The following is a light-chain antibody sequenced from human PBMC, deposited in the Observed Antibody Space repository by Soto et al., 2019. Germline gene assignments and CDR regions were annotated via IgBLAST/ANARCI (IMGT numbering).Light chain of an antibody. CDR2: GAS. CDR1: QSVSSN. Sequence: EIVMTQSPATLSVSPGERATLSCRASQSVSSNLAWYQQKPGQAPRLLIYGASARPTGIPARLSGSGSGTNFTLTISRLEPEDVAVYFCQQRSHWTPLTFGGGTKVEIK. V-gene: IGKV3-15*01. J-gene: IGKJ4*01. CDR3: QQRSHWTPLT.